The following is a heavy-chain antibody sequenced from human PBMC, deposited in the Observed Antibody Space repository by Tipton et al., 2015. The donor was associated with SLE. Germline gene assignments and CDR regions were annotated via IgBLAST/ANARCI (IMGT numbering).Heavy chain of an antibody. D-gene: IGHD2-2*01. CDR3: ARDPSSHCSSTSCQRGRSMDV. J-gene: IGHJ6*02. Sequence: QSGAEVKKPGASVKVSCKASGYTFTGYDMYWVRQAPGQGLEWMGWINPNSGDTDSAQKFQGRVTMTRDTSISTAYMELSSLRSEDTAVYYCARDPSSHCSSTSCQRGRSMDVWGQGTTVTVSS. V-gene: IGHV1-2*02. CDR2: INPNSGDT. CDR1: GYTFTGYD.